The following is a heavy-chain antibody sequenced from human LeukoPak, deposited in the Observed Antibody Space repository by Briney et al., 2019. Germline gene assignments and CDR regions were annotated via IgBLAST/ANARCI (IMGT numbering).Heavy chain of an antibody. CDR2: IYYSGST. Sequence: SETLSLTCTVSGASISFYYWGWIRQPPGKGLEWIGYIYYSGSTKYNPSLKSRVTMSIDTSKNQFSLNLKSVTAAGTAVYYCALDSSGWSDDSFDIWGHGTMVTVSS. CDR3: ALDSSGWSDDSFDI. CDR1: GASISFYY. J-gene: IGHJ3*02. D-gene: IGHD6-13*01. V-gene: IGHV4-59*01.